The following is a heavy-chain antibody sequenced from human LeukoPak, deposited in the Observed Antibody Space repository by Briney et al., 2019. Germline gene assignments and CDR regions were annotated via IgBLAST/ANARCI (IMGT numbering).Heavy chain of an antibody. V-gene: IGHV1-2*06. CDR1: GDTFTGYY. CDR2: INPNSGGT. D-gene: IGHD3-3*01. CDR3: ARDLRGRFWSGYSYYFDY. J-gene: IGHJ4*02. Sequence: ASVKVSCKASGDTFTGYYMHWVRQAPGQGLEWMGRINPNSGGTNYAQKFQGRVTMTRDTSISTAYMELSRLRSDDTAVYYCARDLRGRFWSGYSYYFDYWGQGTLVTVSS.